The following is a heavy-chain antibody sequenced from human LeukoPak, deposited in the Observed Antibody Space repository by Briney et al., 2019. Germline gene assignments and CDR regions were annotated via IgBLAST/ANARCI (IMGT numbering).Heavy chain of an antibody. CDR2: ISSSSSTI. J-gene: IGHJ4*02. D-gene: IGHD1-26*01. V-gene: IGHV3-48*02. CDR1: GFTFSSYW. CDR3: ARDFANSGSYNAVDY. Sequence: GGSLRLSCAASGFTFSSYWMHWVSQAPGKGLEWVSYISSSSSTIYYADSVKGRFTISRDNAKNSLYLQMNSLRDEDTAVYYCARDFANSGSYNAVDYWGQGTLVTVSS.